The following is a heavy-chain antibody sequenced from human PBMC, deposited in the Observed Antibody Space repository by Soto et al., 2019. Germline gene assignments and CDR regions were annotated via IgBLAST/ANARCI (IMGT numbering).Heavy chain of an antibody. J-gene: IGHJ3*02. Sequence: ESLKISCKGSGYSFTSYWISWVHQMPGKGLEWMGRIDLSDSYTNYSPSFQGPVTISADKSISTAYLQWSSLKASDTAIYYCARHGSSGSRAAFDIWGQGTMVTVSS. CDR3: ARHGSSGSRAAFDI. V-gene: IGHV5-10-1*01. D-gene: IGHD3-22*01. CDR1: GYSFTSYW. CDR2: IDLSDSYT.